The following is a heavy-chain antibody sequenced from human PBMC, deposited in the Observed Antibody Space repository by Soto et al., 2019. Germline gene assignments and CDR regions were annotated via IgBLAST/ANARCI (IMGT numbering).Heavy chain of an antibody. J-gene: IGHJ6*02. Sequence: QVQLQESGPGLVKPSQTLSLTCTVSGGSISSGGYYWSWIRQHPGKGLEWIGYFSYSGSTYYNPSLKSRVPISVDTSKNQFSLKLSSVTAADTAVYYCARESAAGNYYYYGMDVWGQGTTVTVSS. CDR1: GGSISSGGYY. CDR2: FSYSGST. V-gene: IGHV4-31*03. D-gene: IGHD6-13*01. CDR3: ARESAAGNYYYYGMDV.